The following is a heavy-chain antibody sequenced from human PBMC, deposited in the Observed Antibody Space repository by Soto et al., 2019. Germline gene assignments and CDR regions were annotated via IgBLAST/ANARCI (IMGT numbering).Heavy chain of an antibody. J-gene: IGHJ4*02. D-gene: IGHD3-22*01. Sequence: EVQLVESGGGLVQPGGSQRLSCAASAFTFKNHWMHWVRQVPGKGPVWVSRINGDGSFTSYADAVKGRFTISRDNAKNTLSLQMNSLRAEYTAVYYCAREIYDDYDSSGFDHWGQGTLVTVSS. CDR1: AFTFKNHW. CDR3: AREIYDDYDSSGFDH. V-gene: IGHV3-74*01. CDR2: INGDGSFT.